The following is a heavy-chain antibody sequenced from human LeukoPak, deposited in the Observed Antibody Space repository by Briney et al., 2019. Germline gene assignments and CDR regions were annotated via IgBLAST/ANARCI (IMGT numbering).Heavy chain of an antibody. CDR3: ARVGDHFHWYLDL. J-gene: IGHJ2*01. CDR1: GFSVSTNC. V-gene: IGHV3-53*01. CDR2: LYSGSST. D-gene: IGHD3-3*02. Sequence: GGSLRLSCAASGFSVSTNCMNWVRQAPGKGLEWVSILYSGSSTYYADSVEGRFIVSRDSSKNTLSLQMNDLRAEDTAVYYCARVGDHFHWYLDLGGRGTLVTVSS.